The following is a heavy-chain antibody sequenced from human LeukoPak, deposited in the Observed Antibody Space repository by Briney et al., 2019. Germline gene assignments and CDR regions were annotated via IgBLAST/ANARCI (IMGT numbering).Heavy chain of an antibody. CDR1: GGSFSGYY. J-gene: IGHJ4*02. D-gene: IGHD2-2*03. CDR2: INHSGST. V-gene: IGHV4-34*01. Sequence: SSETLSLTCAVYGGSFSGYYWSWIRQPPGKGLEWIGEINHSGSTNYNPSLKSRVTISVDTSKNQFSLKLSSVTAADTAVYYCARGLVGYCSSTSCFDAPSYFDCWGQGTLVTVSS. CDR3: ARGLVGYCSSTSCFDAPSYFDC.